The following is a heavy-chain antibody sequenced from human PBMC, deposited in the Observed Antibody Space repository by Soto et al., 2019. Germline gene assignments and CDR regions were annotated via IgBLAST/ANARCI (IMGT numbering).Heavy chain of an antibody. J-gene: IGHJ6*02. V-gene: IGHV4-61*01. Sequence: SETLSLTCTVSGGSVSSGSYYWSWIRQPPGKGLEWIGYIYYSGSTNYNPTLKSRVTISVDTSKNQFSLKLSSVTAADTAVYYCALGGQLAGQPGGNYYYYYGMDVWGQGTTVTVSS. D-gene: IGHD3-16*01. CDR2: IYYSGST. CDR3: ALGGQLAGQPGGNYYYYYGMDV. CDR1: GGSVSSGSYY.